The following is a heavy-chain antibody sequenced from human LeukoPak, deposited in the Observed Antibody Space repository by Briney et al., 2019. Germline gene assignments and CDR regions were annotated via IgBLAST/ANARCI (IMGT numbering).Heavy chain of an antibody. Sequence: KASETLSLTCTVSGGSISSGGYSWSWIRQPPGKGLEWIGYIYYSGSTYYNPSLKSRVTISVDTSKNQFSLKLSSVTAADTAVYYCARVSVPAAMDYYYYMDVWGKGTTVTVSS. CDR2: IYYSGST. J-gene: IGHJ6*03. V-gene: IGHV4-30-2*05. CDR1: GGSISSGGYS. CDR3: ARVSVPAAMDYYYYMDV. D-gene: IGHD2-2*01.